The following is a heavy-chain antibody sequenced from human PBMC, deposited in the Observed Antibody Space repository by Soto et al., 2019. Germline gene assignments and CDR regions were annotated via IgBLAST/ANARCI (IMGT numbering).Heavy chain of an antibody. CDR3: ARGSQLERDALDI. V-gene: IGHV4-31*03. Sequence: QVQLQESGPGLVKPSQTLSLTCSVSGVSINSGGYYWSWIRHHTGKGLEWIGYIYYTGHTFYNPSRKSRVAMSLDTSKNQFSLKLSSVTAADTAVYYCARGSQLERDALDIWGQGTMVTVSS. J-gene: IGHJ3*02. CDR2: IYYTGHT. CDR1: GVSINSGGYY. D-gene: IGHD1-1*01.